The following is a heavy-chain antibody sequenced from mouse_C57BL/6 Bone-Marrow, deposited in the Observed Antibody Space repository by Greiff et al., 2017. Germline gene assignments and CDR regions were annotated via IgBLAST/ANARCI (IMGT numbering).Heavy chain of an antibody. V-gene: IGHV6-3*01. CDR1: GFTFSNYW. Sequence: EVKGVESGGGLVQPGGSMKLSCVASGFTFSNYWMNWVRQSPEKGLEWVAQIRLKSDNYATHYAESVKGRFTISRDDSKSSVYLQMNNLRAEDTGIYYCTGYSNDEATDYWGQGTSVTVSS. CDR2: IRLKSDNYAT. J-gene: IGHJ4*01. D-gene: IGHD2-12*01. CDR3: TGYSNDEATDY.